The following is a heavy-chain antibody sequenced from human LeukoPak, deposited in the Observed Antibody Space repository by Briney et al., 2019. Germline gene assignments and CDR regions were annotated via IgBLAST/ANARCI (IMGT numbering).Heavy chain of an antibody. J-gene: IGHJ6*03. CDR1: GGSISSYY. D-gene: IGHD3-10*01. V-gene: IGHV4-4*07. CDR2: IYTSGST. Sequence: SETLSLTCTVSGGSISSYYWSWIRQPAGKGLEWIGRIYTSGSTNYNPSLKSRVTMSVDTSKNQFSLKLSSVTAADTAVYYCARDRPGYGSGYYMDVWGKGTTVTISS. CDR3: ARDRPGYGSGYYMDV.